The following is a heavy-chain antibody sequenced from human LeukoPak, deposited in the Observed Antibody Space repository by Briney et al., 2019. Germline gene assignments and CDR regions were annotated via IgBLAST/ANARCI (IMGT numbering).Heavy chain of an antibody. V-gene: IGHV4-59*01. CDR1: GGSISSYY. CDR3: ARGLRSSSWPTRYYYYYYGMDV. D-gene: IGHD6-13*01. J-gene: IGHJ6*02. Sequence: PSETLSLTCTVSGGSISSYYWSWIRQPPGKGLEWIGYIYYSGGTNYNPSLKSRVTISVDTSKNQFSLKLSSVTAADTAVYYCARGLRSSSWPTRYYYYYYGMDVWGQGTTVTVSS. CDR2: IYYSGGT.